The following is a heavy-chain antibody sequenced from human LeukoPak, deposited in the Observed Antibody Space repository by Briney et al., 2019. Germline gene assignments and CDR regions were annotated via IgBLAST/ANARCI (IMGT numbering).Heavy chain of an antibody. CDR1: GGTXSSYA. V-gene: IGHV1-69*13. CDR3: ARDVYDSSGYSGVGWFDP. CDR2: IIPIFGTA. Sequence: ASVKVSCKASGGTXSSYAISWVRQAPGQGLEWMGGIIPIFGTANYAQKFQGRVTITADESTSTAYMELSSLRSEDTAVYYCARDVYDSSGYSGVGWFDPWGQGTLVTVSS. J-gene: IGHJ5*02. D-gene: IGHD3-22*01.